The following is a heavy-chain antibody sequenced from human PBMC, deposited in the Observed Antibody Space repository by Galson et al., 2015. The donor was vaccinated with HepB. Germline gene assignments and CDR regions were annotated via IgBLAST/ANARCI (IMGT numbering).Heavy chain of an antibody. Sequence: SETLSLTCTVSGGSISSSSYYWGWIRQPPGKGLEWIGSIYYSGSTYYNPSLKSRVTISVDTSKNQFSLKLSSVTAADTAVYYCARGQIAAAGTSYYFDYWGQGALVTVSS. CDR1: GGSISSSSYY. J-gene: IGHJ4*02. V-gene: IGHV4-39*01. CDR3: ARGQIAAAGTSYYFDY. CDR2: IYYSGST. D-gene: IGHD6-13*01.